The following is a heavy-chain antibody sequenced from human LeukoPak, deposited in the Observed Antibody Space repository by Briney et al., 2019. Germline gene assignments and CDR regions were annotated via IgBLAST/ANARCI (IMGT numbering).Heavy chain of an antibody. D-gene: IGHD3-22*01. V-gene: IGHV3-23*01. CDR3: AKPMRGWLLLPDAFDI. J-gene: IGHJ3*02. CDR1: GFTFSSYA. CDR2: ISGSGGST. Sequence: GSLRLSCAASGFTFSSYAMSWVRQAPGKGLEWVSAISGSGGSTYYADSVKGRFTISRDNSKNTLYLQMNSLRAEDTAVYYCAKPMRGWLLLPDAFDIWGQGTMDTVSS.